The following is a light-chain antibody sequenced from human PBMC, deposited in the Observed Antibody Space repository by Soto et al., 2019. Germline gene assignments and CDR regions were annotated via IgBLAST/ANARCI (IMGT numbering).Light chain of an antibody. CDR1: SSDVGGYNY. J-gene: IGLJ2*01. CDR2: EVS. Sequence: QSALTQPPSASGSPRQSVTISCTGTSSDVGGYNYVSWYQQHPGKAPKLMIYEVSKRPSGVTDRFSGSKSGNTASLTVSGLQAEDEADYYCSSYAGSNNPVVFGGGTKLTVL. CDR3: SSYAGSNNPVV. V-gene: IGLV2-8*01.